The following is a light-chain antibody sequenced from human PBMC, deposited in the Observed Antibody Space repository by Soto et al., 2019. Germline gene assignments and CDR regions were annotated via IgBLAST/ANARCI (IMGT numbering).Light chain of an antibody. Sequence: EIVLTQSPGTLSLSPGERATLSCRASQSVSSSDLAWYQQTPGQAPRLLIYGASSSATGIPYRCSGSGSGTAFTLTISRLEHEDFSLYYWQQYGSSPSTFGQGTKLEIK. CDR2: GAS. CDR1: QSVSSSD. V-gene: IGKV3-20*01. J-gene: IGKJ2*02. CDR3: QQYGSSPST.